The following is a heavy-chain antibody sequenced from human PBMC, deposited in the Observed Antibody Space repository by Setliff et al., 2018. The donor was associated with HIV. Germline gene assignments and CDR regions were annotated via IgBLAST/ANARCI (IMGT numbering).Heavy chain of an antibody. CDR2: IIPIFGVA. J-gene: IGHJ2*01. CDR3: ARALYSNSGWYFDL. D-gene: IGHD6-6*01. V-gene: IGHV1-69*10. CDR1: GGSFSSHT. Sequence: SVKVSCKASGGSFSSHTINWVRQAPGQGLEWMGEIIPIFGVANYARKFQGRVTITADKSTSTVYMDLSSLRSEDTAVYYCARALYSNSGWYFDLWGRGTLVTVSS.